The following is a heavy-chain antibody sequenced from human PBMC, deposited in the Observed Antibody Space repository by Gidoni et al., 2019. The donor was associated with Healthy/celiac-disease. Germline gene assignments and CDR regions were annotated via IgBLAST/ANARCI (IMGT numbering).Heavy chain of an antibody. J-gene: IGHJ4*02. V-gene: IGHV3-23*01. Sequence: EVQLLESGGGLVQPGGSLRLSCAASGFTFSSYAMSWVRQAPGKGLEWVSAISGSGGSTYYADSVKGRFTISRDNSKNTLYLQMNSLRAEDTAVYYCAKVDDYSNYDLPPGVGYYFDYWGQGTLVTVSS. D-gene: IGHD4-4*01. CDR3: AKVDDYSNYDLPPGVGYYFDY. CDR1: GFTFSSYA. CDR2: ISGSGGST.